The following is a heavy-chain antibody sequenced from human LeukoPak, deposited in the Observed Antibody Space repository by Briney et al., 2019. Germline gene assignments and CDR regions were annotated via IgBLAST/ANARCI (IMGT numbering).Heavy chain of an antibody. V-gene: IGHV3-21*01. CDR3: AVRGYDFWSGYVSV. D-gene: IGHD3-3*01. Sequence: KAGGSLRLSCAASGFTFSSYSMNWVRQAPGKGLEWVSSISSSSSYIYYADSVKGRFTISRDNAKNSLYLQMNSLRAEDTAVYYCAVRGYDFWSGYVSVWGQGTLVTVSS. J-gene: IGHJ4*02. CDR1: GFTFSSYS. CDR2: ISSSSSYI.